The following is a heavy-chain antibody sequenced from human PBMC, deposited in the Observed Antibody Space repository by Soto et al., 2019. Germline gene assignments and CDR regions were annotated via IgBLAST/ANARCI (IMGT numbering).Heavy chain of an antibody. D-gene: IGHD4-17*01. CDR2: IYDSGST. J-gene: IGHJ2*01. CDR1: GGSISGGVGGLYY. Sequence: QLQLRESGPGLVKPSETLSLTCTVSGGSISGGVGGLYYWSWIRQPPGKALEWIGYIYDSGSTYYTPSLKSRLTRSVDTSQNQFSLRLSSVTAADTALYYCAREVIPLTTDWYFDLWGRGTLVTVSS. CDR3: AREVIPLTTDWYFDL. V-gene: IGHV4-30-4*01.